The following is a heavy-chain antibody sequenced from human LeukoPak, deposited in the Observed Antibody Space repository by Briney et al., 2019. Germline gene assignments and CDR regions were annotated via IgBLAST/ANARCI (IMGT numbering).Heavy chain of an antibody. CDR3: AKDGSLHCSSTSCQLGNAFDI. CDR1: GYTFTSYY. CDR2: INPSGGST. V-gene: IGHV1-46*01. J-gene: IGHJ3*02. D-gene: IGHD2-2*01. Sequence: ASVKVSCKASGYTFTSYYMHWVRQAPGQGLEWMGIINPSGGSTSYAQKFQGRVTMTRDTSTSTVYMELSSLRAEDTAVYYCAKDGSLHCSSTSCQLGNAFDIWGQGTMVTVSS.